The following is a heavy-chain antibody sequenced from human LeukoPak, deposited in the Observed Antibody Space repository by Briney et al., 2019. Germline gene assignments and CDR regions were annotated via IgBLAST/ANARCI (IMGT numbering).Heavy chain of an antibody. D-gene: IGHD6-19*01. J-gene: IGHJ3*02. V-gene: IGHV3-74*01. CDR1: GFTFSSYW. Sequence: GGSLRLSCAASGFTFSSYWMHWVRQAPGKGLVWVSRINTDGSSTNYADSVNGRFTISRDNAKNTLFLQMNSLRAEDTAVYYCARDVAVDGLSSAFDIWGQGTMVTVSS. CDR2: INTDGSST. CDR3: ARDVAVDGLSSAFDI.